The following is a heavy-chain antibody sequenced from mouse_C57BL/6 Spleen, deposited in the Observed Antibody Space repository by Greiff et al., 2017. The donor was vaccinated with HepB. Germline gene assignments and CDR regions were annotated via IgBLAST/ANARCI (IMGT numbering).Heavy chain of an antibody. CDR1: GFTFSSYG. J-gene: IGHJ4*01. V-gene: IGHV5-6*01. CDR3: ARHRGYYGSSINAMDY. CDR2: ISSGGSYT. D-gene: IGHD1-1*01. Sequence: EVKLVESGGDLVKPGGSLKLSCAASGFTFSSYGMSWVRQTPDKRLEWVATISSGGSYTYYPDSVKGRFTISRENAKNTLYLQMSSLKSEDTAMYYCARHRGYYGSSINAMDYWGQGTSVTVSS.